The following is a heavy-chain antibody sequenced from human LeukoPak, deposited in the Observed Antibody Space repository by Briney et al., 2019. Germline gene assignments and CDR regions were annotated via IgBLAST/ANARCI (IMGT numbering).Heavy chain of an antibody. J-gene: IGHJ4*02. CDR1: GYTFTGYY. D-gene: IGHD1-7*01. V-gene: IGHV1-2*06. CDR2: INPNSGGT. Sequence: ASVKVSCKASGYTFTGYYMHWVRQAPGQGLEWMGRINPNSGGTNYAQMFQGRVTMTRDTSTSTVYMELSSLRSEDTAVYYCARDAKLRTGEYYFDYWGQGTLVTVSS. CDR3: ARDAKLRTGEYYFDY.